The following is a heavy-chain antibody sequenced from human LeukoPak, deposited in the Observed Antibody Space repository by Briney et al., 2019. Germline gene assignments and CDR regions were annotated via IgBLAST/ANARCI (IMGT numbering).Heavy chain of an antibody. CDR2: ITSSGTSI. D-gene: IGHD6-13*01. CDR3: ARDRIEQQRTLGRSTSYYNYYYMDV. CDR1: GFTFTSYD. V-gene: IGHV3-48*03. Sequence: GGSLRLSCAASGFTFTSYDLTWVRQAPGKGLEWVSYITSSGTSIYYADSVKGRFTISRDNARNSLYLQMNSLRAEDTAVYYCARDRIEQQRTLGRSTSYYNYYYMDVWGKGTTVTVSS. J-gene: IGHJ6*03.